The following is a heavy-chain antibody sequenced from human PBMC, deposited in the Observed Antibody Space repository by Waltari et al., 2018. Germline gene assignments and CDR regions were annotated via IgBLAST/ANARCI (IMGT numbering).Heavy chain of an antibody. D-gene: IGHD3-10*01. Sequence: QLQLQESGPGLVTPSETLSLTCTVSGGSISRSSYYWGWIRQPPGKGLEWIGSIYYSGSTYYNPSLKSRVTISVDTSKNQFSLKLSSVTAADTAVYYCARVGVRGGYYYGMDVWGQGTTVTVSS. J-gene: IGHJ6*02. CDR2: IYYSGST. CDR1: GGSISRSSYY. V-gene: IGHV4-39*01. CDR3: ARVGVRGGYYYGMDV.